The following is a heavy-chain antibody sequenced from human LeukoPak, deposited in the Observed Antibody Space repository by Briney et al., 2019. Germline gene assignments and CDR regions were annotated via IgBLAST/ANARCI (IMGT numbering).Heavy chain of an antibody. CDR3: VRGVRSWGRKVLDY. D-gene: IGHD3-16*01. CDR1: GGSFSDYY. J-gene: IGHJ4*02. V-gene: IGHV4-34*01. Sequence: SETLSLTCAVTGGSFSDYYWSWIRQSPGKGLEWIGEINHSGGSRYNPSLTSRVAISVDTSQNRLSLTLTSVTAADTALYYCVRGVRSWGRKVLDYWGQGTLVTVSS. CDR2: INHSGGS.